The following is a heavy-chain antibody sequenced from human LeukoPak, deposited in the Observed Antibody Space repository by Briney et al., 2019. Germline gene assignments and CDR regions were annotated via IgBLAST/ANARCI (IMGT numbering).Heavy chain of an antibody. CDR3: ARDEGGSGWRFDY. Sequence: ASVKVSCKASGYTFTDYGFSWVRQAPGQGREGMGWISAYDAKTNYAQRLQGRVTMTTDTSTTTAYMELRSLRSDDTAVYYCARDEGGSGWRFDYWGQGTLVTVSS. CDR2: ISAYDAKT. D-gene: IGHD6-19*01. V-gene: IGHV1-18*01. CDR1: GYTFTDYG. J-gene: IGHJ4*02.